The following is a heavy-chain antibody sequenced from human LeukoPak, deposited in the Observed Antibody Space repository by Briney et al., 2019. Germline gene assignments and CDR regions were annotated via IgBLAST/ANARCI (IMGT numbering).Heavy chain of an antibody. CDR2: IYYSGST. D-gene: IGHD7-27*01. CDR1: GGSINSGGYY. CDR3: ARAAQRTGYYFDY. V-gene: IGHV4-31*03. J-gene: IGHJ4*02. Sequence: SETLSLTCTVSGGSINSGGYYWSWIRQHPGKGLEWIGYIYYSGSTYYNPSLKSRVTISVDTSKNQFSLKLSSVTAADTAVYYCARAAQRTGYYFDYWGQGTLVTVSS.